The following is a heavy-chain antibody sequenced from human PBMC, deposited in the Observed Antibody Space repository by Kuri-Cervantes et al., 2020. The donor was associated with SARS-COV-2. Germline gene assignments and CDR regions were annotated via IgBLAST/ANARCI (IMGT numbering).Heavy chain of an antibody. CDR1: GASIGSTASY. V-gene: IGHV4-39*01. J-gene: IGHJ4*02. CDR2: IKYSGST. D-gene: IGHD2-2*01. Sequence: SETLSLTCTVSGASIGSTASYWGWIRQPPGKAKEWIGSIKYSGSTYYNPSLKSRVTISVDTSKNQFSLKLSSVTAADTAVYYCASYHQLLPRRSFDYWGQGTLVTVSS. CDR3: ASYHQLLPRRSFDY.